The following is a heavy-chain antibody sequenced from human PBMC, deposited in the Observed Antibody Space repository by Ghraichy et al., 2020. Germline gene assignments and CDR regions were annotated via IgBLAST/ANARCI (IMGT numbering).Heavy chain of an antibody. CDR3: ANHYYDSSGNQGWFDH. J-gene: IGHJ5*02. CDR1: GFTFSSYA. D-gene: IGHD3-22*01. V-gene: IGHV3-23*01. Sequence: ETLRLSCAASGFTFSSYAMSWVLQAPGKGLEWVSAISGRGDSTYYADTVNGRSTISRDNSKNTLYLQMNSLRAEDTAVYYCANHYYDSSGNQGWFDHWCQGTLANISS. CDR2: ISGRGDST.